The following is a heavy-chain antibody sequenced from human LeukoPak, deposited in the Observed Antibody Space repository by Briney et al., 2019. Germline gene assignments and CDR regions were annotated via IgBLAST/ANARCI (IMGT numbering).Heavy chain of an antibody. D-gene: IGHD3-9*01. CDR1: GFTFSNYA. Sequence: GSLRLSCVASGFTFSNYAMSWVRQAPGKGLEWVSAITGSGGNTYYADSVKGRFTISRDNSKNTVFLQMNSLRAEDTAVYYCAKWGDYDVLTGYYVSDYWGQGTLVTVSS. V-gene: IGHV3-23*01. CDR3: AKWGDYDVLTGYYVSDY. CDR2: ITGSGGNT. J-gene: IGHJ4*02.